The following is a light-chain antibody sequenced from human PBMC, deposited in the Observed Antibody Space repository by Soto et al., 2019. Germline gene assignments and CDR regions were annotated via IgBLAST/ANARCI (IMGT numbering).Light chain of an antibody. Sequence: EIVFTQSPATLSLSPGEKATLSCRASQSVSSYLAWYQQKPGQAPRLLIYDASNRATGIPARFSGSGSGTDFTLTISSLEPEDFAVYYCQQRSNWPPNFGGGTKVDIK. V-gene: IGKV3-11*01. CDR3: QQRSNWPPN. CDR2: DAS. CDR1: QSVSSY. J-gene: IGKJ4*01.